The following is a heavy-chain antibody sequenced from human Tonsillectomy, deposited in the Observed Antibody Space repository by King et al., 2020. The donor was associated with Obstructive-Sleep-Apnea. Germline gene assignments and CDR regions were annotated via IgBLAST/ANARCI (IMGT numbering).Heavy chain of an antibody. V-gene: IGHV4-31*03. J-gene: IGHJ4*02. CDR3: ARVGYYYDSSGYLFDY. CDR1: GGSISSGGYY. D-gene: IGHD3-22*01. CDR2: IYYNGST. Sequence: VQLQESGPGLVKPSQTLSLTCTVSGGSISSGGYYWSWIRQHPSKGLEWIGSIYYNGSTYYNPSLKSRLSISLDTSENQFSLKLTSVTAADTAVYYCARVGYYYDSSGYLFDYWGQGTLVTVSS.